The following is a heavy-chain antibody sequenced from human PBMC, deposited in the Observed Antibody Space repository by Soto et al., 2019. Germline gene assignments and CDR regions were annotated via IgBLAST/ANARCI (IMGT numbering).Heavy chain of an antibody. CDR2: ISPYKGNT. D-gene: IGHD3-10*01. Sequence: ASVKVSCKASGYIFIGNGINWVRQAPGQGLEWMGWISPYKGNTKYAQNFQGRVTMTTDTSTSTAYMELRSLRSDDTAVYYCARDLDGSGSYYTDYWGPGTLVTVSS. V-gene: IGHV1-18*01. CDR3: ARDLDGSGSYYTDY. CDR1: GYIFIGNG. J-gene: IGHJ4*02.